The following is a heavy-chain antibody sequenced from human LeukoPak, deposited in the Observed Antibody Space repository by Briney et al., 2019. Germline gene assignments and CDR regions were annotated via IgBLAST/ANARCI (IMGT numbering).Heavy chain of an antibody. J-gene: IGHJ4*02. CDR2: INHSGST. CDR1: GGSISSSNW. Sequence: SGTLSLTCAVFGGSISSSNWWSWIRQPPGKRLEWIGEINHSGSTNYNPSLKSRVTISVDTSKNQFSLKLSSVTAADTAVYYCARKVSSAFGGVIVYFDYWGQGTLVTVSS. D-gene: IGHD3-16*02. CDR3: ARKVSSAFGGVIVYFDY. V-gene: IGHV4-4*02.